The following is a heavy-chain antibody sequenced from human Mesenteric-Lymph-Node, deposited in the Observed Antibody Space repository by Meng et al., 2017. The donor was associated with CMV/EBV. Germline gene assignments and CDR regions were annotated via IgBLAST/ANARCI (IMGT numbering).Heavy chain of an antibody. CDR1: VFTFSSYA. J-gene: IGHJ6*02. V-gene: IGHV3-23*01. Sequence: SCAASVFTFSSYAMSWVRQAPGKGLEWVSAISGSGGSTYYADSVKGRFTISRDNSKNALYLQMNSLRAEDTAVYYCAKDLWSGYPTYYYYGMDVWGQETTVTVSS. CDR3: AKDLWSGYPTYYYYGMDV. CDR2: ISGSGGST. D-gene: IGHD3-3*01.